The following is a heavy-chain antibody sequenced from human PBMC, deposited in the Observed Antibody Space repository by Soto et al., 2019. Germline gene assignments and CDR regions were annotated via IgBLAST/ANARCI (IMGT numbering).Heavy chain of an antibody. CDR2: ISYDGSNK. D-gene: IGHD6-19*01. CDR3: AKAALAGGWYLDDY. V-gene: IGHV3-30*18. CDR1: GFTFSSYA. Sequence: QVRLVESGGGVVQPGRSLRLSCAASGFTFSSYAIHWVRQAPGKGLEWVAVISYDGSNKYYADSVKGRFTISRDNSKNMLYLQMNSLRGEDTALYYCAKAALAGGWYLDDYWGQGTLVTVSS. J-gene: IGHJ4*02.